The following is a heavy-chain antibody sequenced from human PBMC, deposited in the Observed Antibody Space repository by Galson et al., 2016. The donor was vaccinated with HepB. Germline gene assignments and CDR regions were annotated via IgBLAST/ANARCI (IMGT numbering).Heavy chain of an antibody. CDR1: GFTFSNYW. CDR2: LTIDGSTT. V-gene: IGHV3-74*01. J-gene: IGHJ1*01. Sequence: SLRLSCAASGFTFSNYWMHWVRQAPGKGLVWVSHLTIDGSTTTYADSVKGRFTISRDNSKNTLYLQMNSLGAEDTAIYYCAVRYSSIWYFQHWGRGTLVSVSS. D-gene: IGHD6-13*01. CDR3: AVRYSSIWYFQH.